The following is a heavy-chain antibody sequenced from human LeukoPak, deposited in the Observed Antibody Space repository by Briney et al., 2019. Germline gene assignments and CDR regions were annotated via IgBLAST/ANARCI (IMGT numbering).Heavy chain of an antibody. D-gene: IGHD3-22*01. Sequence: PGGSLRLSCAASGFSFSTYNMNWVRQAPGKGLEWVSYISSSGSTIYYADSVKGRFTISRDNAKNSLYLQMNSLRAEDTAVYYCARDSTYYYDSSGWADAFDIWGQGTMVTVSS. CDR3: ARDSTYYYDSSGWADAFDI. J-gene: IGHJ3*02. CDR2: ISSSGSTI. CDR1: GFSFSTYN. V-gene: IGHV3-48*04.